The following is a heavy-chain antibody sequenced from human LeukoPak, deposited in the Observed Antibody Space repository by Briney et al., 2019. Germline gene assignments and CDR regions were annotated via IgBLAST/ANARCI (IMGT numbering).Heavy chain of an antibody. CDR1: GGSISSYY. CDR2: IYYSGST. V-gene: IGHV4-59*01. Sequence: ASETLSLTCTVSGGSISSYYWSWIRQPPGKGLEWIGYIYYSGSTNYNPSLESRVTISVDTSKNQFSLKLSSVTAADTAVYYCARGSRYSSSWYVSAFDCWGQGTLVTVSS. CDR3: ARGSRYSSSWYVSAFDC. J-gene: IGHJ4*02. D-gene: IGHD6-13*01.